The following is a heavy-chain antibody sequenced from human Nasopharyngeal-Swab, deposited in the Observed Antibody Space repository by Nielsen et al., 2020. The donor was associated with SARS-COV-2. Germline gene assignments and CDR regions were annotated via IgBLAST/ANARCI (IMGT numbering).Heavy chain of an antibody. CDR1: GLTVSSNY. Sequence: GESLKISCAASGLTVSSNYMSWVRQAPGKGLEWVSVIHAGGNTYYADSVKGRFTISRDISKSTVYLQMNSLRVEDTAVYHCTKDPGHGLGVSVEDYWGQGTLVSVSS. J-gene: IGHJ4*02. CDR2: IHAGGNT. D-gene: IGHD3-10*01. CDR3: TKDPGHGLGVSVEDY. V-gene: IGHV3-66*01.